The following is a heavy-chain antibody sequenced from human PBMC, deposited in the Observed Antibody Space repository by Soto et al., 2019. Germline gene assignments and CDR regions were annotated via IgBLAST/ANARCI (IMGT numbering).Heavy chain of an antibody. D-gene: IGHD6-19*01. Sequence: QVQLVESGGGVVQPGRSLRFSCAASGFIFGSYAMHWVRQAPGKGLEWVAVITYDGSNQYYADSVKGRFTISRDNSRNTLYLQMNSLRVDDTAVYYCARGYRITYEHCHYSSGCDWFDPWGQGAAVTVSS. CDR2: ITYDGSNQ. J-gene: IGHJ5*02. CDR3: ARGYRITYEHCHYSSGCDWFDP. CDR1: GFIFGSYA. V-gene: IGHV3-30-3*01.